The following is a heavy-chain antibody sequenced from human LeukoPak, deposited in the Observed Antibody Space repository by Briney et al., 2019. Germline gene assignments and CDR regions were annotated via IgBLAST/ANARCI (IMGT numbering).Heavy chain of an antibody. J-gene: IGHJ5*02. CDR1: GVSISSGDYY. CDR2: TYYSGST. V-gene: IGHV4-30-4*01. Sequence: SETLSLTCTVSGVSISSGDYYWSWIRQPPGKGLEWIGYTYYSGSTYYNPSLKSRVTISVDTSKNQFSLKLSSVTAADTAVYYCARPNYYDSRIDPWGQGTRVTVSS. D-gene: IGHD3-22*01. CDR3: ARPNYYDSRIDP.